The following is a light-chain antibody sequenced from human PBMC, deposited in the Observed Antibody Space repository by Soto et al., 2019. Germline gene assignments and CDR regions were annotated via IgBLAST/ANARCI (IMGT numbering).Light chain of an antibody. CDR3: QQYGSAPLYS. J-gene: IGKJ3*01. Sequence: EIVLTQSPGTLSLSPGERATLSCRASQSVSSSYLAWYQQKPGQAPRLLIYGASSRATGIPDRFSGSGSGKDFPLTISRLEPEDVAVYYCQQYGSAPLYSFGPGLKVDIK. V-gene: IGKV3-20*01. CDR1: QSVSSSY. CDR2: GAS.